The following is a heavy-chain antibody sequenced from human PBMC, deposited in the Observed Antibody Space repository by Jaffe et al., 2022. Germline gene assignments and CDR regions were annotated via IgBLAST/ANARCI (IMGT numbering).Heavy chain of an antibody. CDR1: GGTFSSYA. D-gene: IGHD2-15*01. CDR3: ARAPLGYCSGGSCYSYFDY. V-gene: IGHV1-69*05. J-gene: IGHJ4*02. CDR2: IIPIFGTA. Sequence: QVQLVQSGAEVKKPGSSVKVSCKASGGTFSSYAISWVRQAPGQGLEWMGGIIPIFGTANYAQKFQGRVTITTDESTSTAYMELSSLRSEDTAVYYCARAPLGYCSGGSCYSYFDYWGQGTLVTVSS.